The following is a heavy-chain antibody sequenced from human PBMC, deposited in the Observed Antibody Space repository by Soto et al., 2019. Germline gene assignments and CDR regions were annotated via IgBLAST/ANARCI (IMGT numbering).Heavy chain of an antibody. CDR2: IYWNDDK. CDR1: GFSLSTSGVG. CDR3: GSSGKSSEYGAFDI. V-gene: IGHV2-5*01. D-gene: IGHD3-22*01. Sequence: QITLKESGPTLVKPTQTLTLTCTFSGFSLSTSGVGVGWIRQPPGKALEWLALIYWNDDKRYSPSLKSRLTLTNDTSQNQVVLTITNLDPVDTDEYYCGSSGKSSEYGAFDIWGQGTMVTGSS. J-gene: IGHJ3*02.